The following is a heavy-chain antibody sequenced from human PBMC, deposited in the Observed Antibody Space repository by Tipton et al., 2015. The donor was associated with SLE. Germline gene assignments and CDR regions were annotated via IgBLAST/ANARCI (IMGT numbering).Heavy chain of an antibody. J-gene: IGHJ4*02. CDR2: IYYSGST. CDR3: ARAPGSSSIDY. CDR1: GGSISSYY. D-gene: IGHD6-13*01. V-gene: IGHV4-59*01. Sequence: TLSLTCTVSGGSISSYYWSWIRQSPGKGLEWIGYIYYSGSTNYNPPLKSRVTISIDTSKNQFSLKLSSVTAADTAVYYCARAPGSSSIDYWGQGTLVTVSS.